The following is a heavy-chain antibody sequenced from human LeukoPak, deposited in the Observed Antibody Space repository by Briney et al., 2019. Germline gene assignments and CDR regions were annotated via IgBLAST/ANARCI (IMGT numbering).Heavy chain of an antibody. CDR3: AKRTDIVVVPAAKGPSDY. CDR1: GFTFSSYA. CDR2: INRSGDST. V-gene: IGHV3-23*01. J-gene: IGHJ4*02. D-gene: IGHD2-2*01. Sequence: GGSLRLSCAASGFTFSSYAMSWVRQAPGKGLEWVSAINRSGDSTHYADSVKGRFTISRDNSKNTLYLQMNSLRAEDTAVYYCAKRTDIVVVPAAKGPSDYWGQGTLVTVSS.